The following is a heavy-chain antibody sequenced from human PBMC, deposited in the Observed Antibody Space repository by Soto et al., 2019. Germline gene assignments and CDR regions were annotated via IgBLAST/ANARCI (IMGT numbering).Heavy chain of an antibody. CDR1: GYTFSNYG. CDR2: ISAYNGHT. Sequence: ASVKVSCKASGYTFSNYGISWVRLAPGQGLEWLGWISAYNGHTYFAQKFQGRVTMTTDTSTSTAYMEVRSLRSDDTAVYYCARDICSSNSCKLEYWGQRTLVSVSS. CDR3: ARDICSSNSCKLEY. V-gene: IGHV1-18*04. J-gene: IGHJ4*02. D-gene: IGHD2-2*01.